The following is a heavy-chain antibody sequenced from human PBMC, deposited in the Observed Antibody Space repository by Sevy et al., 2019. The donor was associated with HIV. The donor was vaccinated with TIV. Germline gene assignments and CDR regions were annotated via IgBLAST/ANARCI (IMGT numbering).Heavy chain of an antibody. Sequence: GGSLRFSCAASGFTFSSYEMNWVRQAPGKGLEWVSYISSSGSTIYYADSVKGRFTISRDNAKNSLYLQMNSLRAEDTADYYCARTSYRGRIAVAGDYWGQGTLVTVSS. CDR3: ARTSYRGRIAVAGDY. J-gene: IGHJ4*02. CDR2: ISSSGSTI. CDR1: GFTFSSYE. V-gene: IGHV3-48*03. D-gene: IGHD6-19*01.